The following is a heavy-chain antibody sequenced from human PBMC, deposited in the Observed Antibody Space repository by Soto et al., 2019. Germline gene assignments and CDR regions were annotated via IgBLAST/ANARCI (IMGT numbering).Heavy chain of an antibody. Sequence: GGSLRLSCAASGFTFSSHAMHWVRQAPGKGLEWVAVISYDGSNKYYADSVKGRFTISRDNSKNTLYLQMNSLRAEDTAVYYCARDLVGILGATAYWGQGTLVTVSS. V-gene: IGHV3-30-3*01. CDR1: GFTFSSHA. D-gene: IGHD1-26*01. CDR3: ARDLVGILGATAY. CDR2: ISYDGSNK. J-gene: IGHJ4*02.